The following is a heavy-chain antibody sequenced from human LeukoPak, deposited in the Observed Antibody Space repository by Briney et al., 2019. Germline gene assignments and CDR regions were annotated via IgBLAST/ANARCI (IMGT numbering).Heavy chain of an antibody. CDR2: IYYSGST. CDR3: ARGRIYSSSSFYRFDY. V-gene: IGHV4-39*01. J-gene: IGHJ4*02. CDR1: GGSISSSSYY. Sequence: SETLSLTCTVSGGSISSSSYYWGWIRQPPGKGLEWIGSIYYSGSTYYNPSLRSRVTISVDTSKNQFSLKLSSVTAADTAVYYCARGRIYSSSSFYRFDYWGQGTLVTVSS. D-gene: IGHD6-6*01.